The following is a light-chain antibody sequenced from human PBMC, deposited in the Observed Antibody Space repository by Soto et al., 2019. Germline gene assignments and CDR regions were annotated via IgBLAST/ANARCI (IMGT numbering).Light chain of an antibody. CDR1: QDIKNY. J-gene: IGKJ4*01. CDR3: QHYDHLPPLS. CDR2: DAS. Sequence: DIQMTQSPSSLSASVGDRVTITCQASQDIKNYLNWYQQKPGKAPNLLIYDASNLKTGVPSRFSGSGSGTHFTFTISSLQPEDVATYYWQHYDHLPPLSFGGGTKVEI. V-gene: IGKV1-33*01.